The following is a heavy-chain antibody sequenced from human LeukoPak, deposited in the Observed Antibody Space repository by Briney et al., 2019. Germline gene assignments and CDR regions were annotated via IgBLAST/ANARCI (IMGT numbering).Heavy chain of an antibody. D-gene: IGHD3-10*01. Sequence: SETLSLTCTVSGGSISSSSYYWGWIRQPPGKGLEWIGSIYYSGSTYYNPSLKSRVTISVDTSKNQFSLKLSSVTAADTAVYYCARHASYYGSWSYPDAFDIWGQGTMVTVSS. J-gene: IGHJ3*02. V-gene: IGHV4-39*01. CDR2: IYYSGST. CDR1: GGSISSSSYY. CDR3: ARHASYYGSWSYPDAFDI.